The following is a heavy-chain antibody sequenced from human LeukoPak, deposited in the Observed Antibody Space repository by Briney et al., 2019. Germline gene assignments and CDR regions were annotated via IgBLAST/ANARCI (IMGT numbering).Heavy chain of an antibody. CDR1: GFTFSDYA. V-gene: IGHV3-48*01. J-gene: IGHJ4*02. CDR3: ARGGQRRVTYFDY. Sequence: GGSLRLSCAASGFTFSDYAMSWVRQAPGKGLEWLSYPSSSSITIYYADSVQGRFTISRDNAENSLHLQMNSLRAEDTAVYYCARGGQRRVTYFDYWGQGTLVTVSS. D-gene: IGHD6-25*01. CDR2: PSSSSITI.